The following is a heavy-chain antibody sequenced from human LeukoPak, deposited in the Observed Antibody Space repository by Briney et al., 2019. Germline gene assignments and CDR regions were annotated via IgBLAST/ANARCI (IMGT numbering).Heavy chain of an antibody. CDR1: GFTFSSYA. Sequence: GGSLRLSCAASGFTFSSYAMSWVRQAPGKGLEWVSAISGSGGSTYYADSVKGRFTISRDNSKNTLCLQMNSLRAEDTAVYYCATGDTAMGLFDYWGQGTLVTVSS. D-gene: IGHD5-18*01. V-gene: IGHV3-23*01. CDR2: ISGSGGST. J-gene: IGHJ4*02. CDR3: ATGDTAMGLFDY.